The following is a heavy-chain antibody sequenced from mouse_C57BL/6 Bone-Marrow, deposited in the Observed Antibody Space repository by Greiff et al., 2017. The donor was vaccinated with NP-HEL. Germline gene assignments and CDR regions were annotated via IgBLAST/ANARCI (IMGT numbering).Heavy chain of an antibody. CDR3: ARRTTWYFDV. CDR1: GFTFTDYY. D-gene: IGHD2-12*01. CDR2: IRNKANGYTT. J-gene: IGHJ1*03. Sequence: EVNVVESGGGLVQPGGSLSLSCAASGFTFTDYYMSWVRQPPGKALEWLGFIRNKANGYTTEYSASVKGRFTISRDNSQSILYLQMNALRAEDSATYYCARRTTWYFDVWGTGTTVTVSS. V-gene: IGHV7-3*01.